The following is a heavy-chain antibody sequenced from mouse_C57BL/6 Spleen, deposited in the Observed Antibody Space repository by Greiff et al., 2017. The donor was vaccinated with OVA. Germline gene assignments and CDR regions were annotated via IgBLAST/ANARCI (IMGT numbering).Heavy chain of an antibody. CDR3: AGDGYYYAMDY. Sequence: EVKLVESGGGLVKPGGSLKLSCAASGFTFSDYGMHWVRQAPEKGLEWVAYISSGSSTIYYADTVKGRFTISRDNAKNTLCLQMTSLRSEDTAMYYCAGDGYYYAMDYWGQGTSVTVSS. CDR1: GFTFSDYG. J-gene: IGHJ4*01. D-gene: IGHD2-3*01. V-gene: IGHV5-17*01. CDR2: ISSGSSTI.